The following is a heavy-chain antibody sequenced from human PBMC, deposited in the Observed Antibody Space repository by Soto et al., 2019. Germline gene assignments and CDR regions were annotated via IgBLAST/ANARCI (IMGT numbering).Heavy chain of an antibody. D-gene: IGHD3-3*01. CDR2: TYSGGST. CDR1: GFTDSSNS. CDR3: ARVKQLPFLQWFPDF. J-gene: IGHJ4*02. V-gene: IGHV3-53*01. Sequence: PGGSLRLSCETSGFTDSSNSMTWVRQAPGKGLEWVSVTYSGGSTYYADSAKGRLSISGDNSKNTLYLQMNSLRAEETAVYYCARVKQLPFLQWFPDFWGQGTLVTVSS.